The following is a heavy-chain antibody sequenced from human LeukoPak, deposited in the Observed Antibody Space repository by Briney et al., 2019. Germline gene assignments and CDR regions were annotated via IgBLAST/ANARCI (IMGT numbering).Heavy chain of an antibody. CDR1: GFTFSSYA. V-gene: IGHV3-23*01. CDR3: AKDHTVMVNHGMDV. D-gene: IGHD5-18*01. CDR2: ISGSGGSR. J-gene: IGHJ6*02. Sequence: GGSLRLSCAASGFTFSSYAMSWVRQSPGKGLEWDSAISGSGGSRYYADSVKGRFTISRDHSKNTLFLQMNSLRAEDTGVYYCAKDHTVMVNHGMDVWGQGTTVTVSS.